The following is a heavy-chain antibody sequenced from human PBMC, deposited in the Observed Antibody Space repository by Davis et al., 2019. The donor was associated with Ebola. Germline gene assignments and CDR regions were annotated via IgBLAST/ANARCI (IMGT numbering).Heavy chain of an antibody. D-gene: IGHD3-16*01. CDR1: GAAFSSYY. Sequence: PSETLSLTCSVSGAAFSSYYWSWVRQTPGKGLEWIASISYTGKTNTNPALKSRATLSLDSSKNQYSLRLTSVTTADTAVYYCARDHVSALWNPSGSYYFMDVWGKGTTVTVS. J-gene: IGHJ6*03. CDR2: ISYTGKT. V-gene: IGHV4-59*01. CDR3: ARDHVSALWNPSGSYYFMDV.